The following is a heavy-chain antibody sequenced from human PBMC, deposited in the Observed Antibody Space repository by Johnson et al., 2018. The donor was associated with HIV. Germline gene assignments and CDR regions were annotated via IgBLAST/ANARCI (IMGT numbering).Heavy chain of an antibody. D-gene: IGHD3-10*01. CDR2: IRGSGGSA. V-gene: IGHV3-23*04. CDR1: GFTFTSYA. J-gene: IGHJ3*02. CDR3: AGRAYYDI. Sequence: VQLVESGGGLVQPGGSLRLSCAGSGFTFTSYALNWVRQAPGKGLEWVSGIRGSGGSAYDADSVKGRFTISRDNSKNTLYLQMNSLRAEDTAVYYCAGRAYYDIWGQGTMVTVSS.